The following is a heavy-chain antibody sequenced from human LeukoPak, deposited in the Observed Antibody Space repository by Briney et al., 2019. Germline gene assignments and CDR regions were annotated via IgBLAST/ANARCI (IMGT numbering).Heavy chain of an antibody. CDR1: GYRFTSYW. V-gene: IGHV5-51*01. D-gene: IGHD6-13*01. Sequence: GESLQISFKGSGYRFTSYWIGWVRPMPGKGLEWMGIIYPGDSDTRYSPSFQGQVTISADKSISTAYLQWSSLKASDTAMYYCARRYSSSWYDWGQGTLVTVSS. CDR3: ARRYSSSWYD. CDR2: IYPGDSDT. J-gene: IGHJ4*02.